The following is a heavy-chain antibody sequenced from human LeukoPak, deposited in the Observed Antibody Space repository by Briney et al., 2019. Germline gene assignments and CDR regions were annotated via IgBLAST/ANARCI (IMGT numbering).Heavy chain of an antibody. J-gene: IGHJ4*02. D-gene: IGHD3-22*01. CDR1: GFTFSTYS. Sequence: GGSLRLSCAASGFTFSTYSMYWVRRAPGKGLEWVSYISSSSSPIYYADSVRGRFTVSRDNAKNSLYLQMNSLRAEDTALYYCAKDMDSSGYYYFDYWGQGTLVTVSS. CDR2: ISSSSSPI. CDR3: AKDMDSSGYYYFDY. V-gene: IGHV3-48*01.